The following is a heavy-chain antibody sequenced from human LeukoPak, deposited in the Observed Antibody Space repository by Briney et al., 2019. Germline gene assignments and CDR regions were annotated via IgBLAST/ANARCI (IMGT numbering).Heavy chain of an antibody. CDR2: IYYSGST. V-gene: IGHV4-39*01. Sequence: SETLSLTCTVSGGSISSSSYYWGWIRQPPGKGLEWIGRIYYSGSTYYNPSLKCRVTISVDTSKNQFSLKLSSVTAADTAVYYCARPAVLYSRSTSCYDDWGQGTLVTVSS. J-gene: IGHJ4*02. CDR1: GGSISSSSYY. CDR3: ARPAVLYSRSTSCYDD. D-gene: IGHD2-2*01.